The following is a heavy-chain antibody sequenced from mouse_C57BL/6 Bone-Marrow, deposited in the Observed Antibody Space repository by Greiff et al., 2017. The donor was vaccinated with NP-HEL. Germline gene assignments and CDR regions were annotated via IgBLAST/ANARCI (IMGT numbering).Heavy chain of an antibody. V-gene: IGHV3-6*01. CDR3: AREGGYYGSPFAY. J-gene: IGHJ3*01. CDR2: ISYDGSN. Sequence: VQLQQSGPGLVKPSQSLSLTCSVAGYSIISGYYWNWIRQFPGNKLEWMAYISYDGSNNYNPSLKNRISITRDISKNQFFLKLTSVTTEDTATYYCAREGGYYGSPFAYWGQGTLVTVSA. CDR1: GYSIISGYY. D-gene: IGHD1-1*01.